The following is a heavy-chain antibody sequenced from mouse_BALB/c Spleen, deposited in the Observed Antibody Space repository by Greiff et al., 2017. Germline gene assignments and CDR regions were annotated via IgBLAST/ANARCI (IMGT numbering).Heavy chain of an antibody. CDR2: IWGGGST. CDR1: GFSLTDYG. J-gene: IGHJ1*01. V-gene: IGHV2-6-5*01. CDR3: AKHDHYYGSSYWYFDV. D-gene: IGHD1-1*01. Sequence: VNVVESGPGLVAPSQSLSITCTVSGFSLTDYGVSWIRQPPGKGLEWLGVIWGGGSTYYNSALKSRLSISKDNSKSQVFLKMNSLQTDDTAMYYCAKHDHYYGSSYWYFDVWGAGTTVTVSS.